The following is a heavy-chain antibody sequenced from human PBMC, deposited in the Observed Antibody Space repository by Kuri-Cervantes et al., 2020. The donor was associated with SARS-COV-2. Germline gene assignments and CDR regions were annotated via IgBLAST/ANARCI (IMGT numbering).Heavy chain of an antibody. Sequence: GESLKISCAASGFTVSSNYMNWVRQAPGKGLEWVSSISSSSSYIYYADSVKGRFTISRDNAKNSLYLQMNSLRAEDTAVYYCATVSDYYDSSGYFLDFDYWGQGTLVTVSS. J-gene: IGHJ4*02. CDR1: GFTVSSNY. CDR3: ATVSDYYDSSGYFLDFDY. D-gene: IGHD3-22*01. CDR2: ISSSSSYI. V-gene: IGHV3-21*01.